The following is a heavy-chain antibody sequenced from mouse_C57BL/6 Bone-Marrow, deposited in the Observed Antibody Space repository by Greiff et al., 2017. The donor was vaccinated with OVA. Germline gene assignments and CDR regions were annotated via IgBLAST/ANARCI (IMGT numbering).Heavy chain of an antibody. D-gene: IGHD1-1*01. V-gene: IGHV5-17*01. CDR2: ISSGSSTI. CDR3: ASSSSPVYAMDY. J-gene: IGHJ4*01. Sequence: EVKVVESGGGLVKPGGSLKLSCAASGFTFSDYGMHWVRQAPEKGLEWVAYISSGSSTIYYADTVKGRFTISRDNAKNTLFLQMTSLRSEDTAMYYCASSSSPVYAMDYWGQGTSVTVSS. CDR1: GFTFSDYG.